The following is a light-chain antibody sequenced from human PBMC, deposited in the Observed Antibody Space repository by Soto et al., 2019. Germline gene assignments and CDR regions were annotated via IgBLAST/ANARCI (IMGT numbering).Light chain of an antibody. CDR1: PSVSNS. J-gene: IGKJ4*01. V-gene: IGKV3-11*01. CDR2: DAS. Sequence: ESVLTQSPATLSLSPGERATLSCRASPSVSNSLACYQHKRVQAPRLLIYDASNRATGVPTRFSGSGSGTDFTLTISSLEPEDFAVYYCQQRNKWPPVTFGGGTKVDIK. CDR3: QQRNKWPPVT.